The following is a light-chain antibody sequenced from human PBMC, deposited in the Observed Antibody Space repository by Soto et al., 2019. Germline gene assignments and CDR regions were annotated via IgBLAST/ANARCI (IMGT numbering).Light chain of an antibody. CDR2: GAS. Sequence: EIVLTQSPGTLSLSPGEGATLSCTASQSVTSSYLAWYQQKPGQAPRLLIYGASIRATGIPDRFSGSGSGTDFTLSISRLEPEDFAVYYCQQYGSSRTFGQGTKVEIK. CDR3: QQYGSSRT. CDR1: QSVTSSY. V-gene: IGKV3-20*01. J-gene: IGKJ1*01.